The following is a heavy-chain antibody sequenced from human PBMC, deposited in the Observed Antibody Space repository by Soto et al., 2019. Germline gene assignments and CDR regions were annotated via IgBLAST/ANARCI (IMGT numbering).Heavy chain of an antibody. CDR2: IYRGGDT. D-gene: IGHD3-10*01. CDR3: ARGMYGSGSYYIGDAFDM. V-gene: IGHV3-53*01. J-gene: IGHJ3*02. Sequence: PGGSLRLSCAVSGFTVSYNYMNWVRQAPGKGLEWFSVIYRGGDTFYADSVKGRFTISRDNSKNTLYLQMNSLRAEDTAVYYCARGMYGSGSYYIGDAFDMWGQGTMVTVS. CDR1: GFTVSYNY.